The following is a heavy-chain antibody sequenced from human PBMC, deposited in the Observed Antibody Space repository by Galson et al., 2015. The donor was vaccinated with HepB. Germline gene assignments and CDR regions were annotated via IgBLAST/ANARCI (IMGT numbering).Heavy chain of an antibody. CDR1: GYTFTSYD. J-gene: IGHJ4*02. CDR2: MNPNSGNT. V-gene: IGHV1-8*01. CDR3: ARGRGTTGTTNFDY. Sequence: SVKVSCKASGYTFTSYDINWVRQATGQGLEWMGWMNPNSGNTGYAQKFQGRVTMTRNTSISTAYMELSSLRSEDTAVYYCARGRGTTGTTNFDYWGQGTLVTVSS. D-gene: IGHD1-1*01.